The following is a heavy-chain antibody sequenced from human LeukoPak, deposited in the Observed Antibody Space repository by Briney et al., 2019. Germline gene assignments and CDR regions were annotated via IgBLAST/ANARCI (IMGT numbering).Heavy chain of an antibody. D-gene: IGHD2-15*01. Sequence: PGGSLRLSCAASGFNFRAYAMHWVRQAPGKGLEWVALISFDGDNKYYADSVKGRFTISKDASKNTLYLQMNSLRPEDTAVYYCAKDEGGSLEAPYPALDFWGQGTKVTVSS. CDR1: GFNFRAYA. J-gene: IGHJ3*01. V-gene: IGHV3-30-3*01. CDR2: ISFDGDNK. CDR3: AKDEGGSLEAPYPALDF.